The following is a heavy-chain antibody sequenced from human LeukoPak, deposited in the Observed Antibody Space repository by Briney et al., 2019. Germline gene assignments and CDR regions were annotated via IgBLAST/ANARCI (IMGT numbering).Heavy chain of an antibody. CDR3: ARGPRVRGVPRTYGMDV. Sequence: GRSLRLSCAASGFTFSSYAMHWVRQAPGKGLEWVAVISYDGSNKYYADSVKGRFTISRDNSKNTLYLQMNSLRAEDTAVYYWARGPRVRGVPRTYGMDVWGQGTTVNGSS. CDR2: ISYDGSNK. V-gene: IGHV3-30*04. J-gene: IGHJ6*02. CDR1: GFTFSSYA. D-gene: IGHD3-10*01.